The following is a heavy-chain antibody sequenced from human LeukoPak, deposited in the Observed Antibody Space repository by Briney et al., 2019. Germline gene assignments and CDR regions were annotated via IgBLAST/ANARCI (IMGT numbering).Heavy chain of an antibody. CDR1: GFTFSGSA. CDR2: IRSKANSYAT. V-gene: IGHV3-73*01. CDR3: TRHVGSEQQLVYGFDP. J-gene: IGHJ5*02. D-gene: IGHD6-13*01. Sequence: GGSLRLSCAASGFTFSGSAMHWVRQASGKGLEWVGRIRSKANSYATAYAASVKGRFTNSRDDSKNTAYLQMNSLKTEDTAVYYCTRHVGSEQQLVYGFDPWGQGTLVTVSS.